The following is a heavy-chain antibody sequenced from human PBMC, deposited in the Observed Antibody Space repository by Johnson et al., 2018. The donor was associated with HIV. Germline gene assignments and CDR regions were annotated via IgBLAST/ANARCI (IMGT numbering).Heavy chain of an antibody. CDR3: AKTAWVFEGDASDI. CDR1: GFTFTGYT. Sequence: VQLVESGGGLVQPGGSLRLSCAASGFTFTGYTVSWVRQAPGKGLEWVSAISGSCASRYFADSVKGRFTISRDNSKNTLYLQMNSLRAEDTAIYYCAKTAWVFEGDASDIWGQGTMVTVSS. J-gene: IGHJ3*02. V-gene: IGHV3-23*04. D-gene: IGHD3-3*01. CDR2: ISGSCASR.